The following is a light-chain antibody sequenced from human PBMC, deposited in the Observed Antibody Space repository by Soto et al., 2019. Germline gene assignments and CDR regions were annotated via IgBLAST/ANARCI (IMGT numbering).Light chain of an antibody. CDR2: EVS. V-gene: IGLV2-14*01. J-gene: IGLJ1*01. Sequence: QSALTQPASVSGSPGQSITISCTGTSSDVGGYEYVSWYQQHPGKAPKVMIYEVSRRPSGVSSRFSGSKSGNTASLTISGLQADDEADYYSSSYTSSSARVFGTGTKLTVL. CDR3: SSYTSSSARV. CDR1: SSDVGGYEY.